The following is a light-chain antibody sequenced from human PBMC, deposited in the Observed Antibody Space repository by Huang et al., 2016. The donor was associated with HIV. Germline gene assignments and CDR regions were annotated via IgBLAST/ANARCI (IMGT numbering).Light chain of an antibody. CDR1: QSVLNTDNNRDY. J-gene: IGKJ3*01. V-gene: IGKV4-1*01. CDR3: QQYYDTPLT. Sequence: DIVMTQSPESLAVSLGERATINCRSSQSVLNTDNNRDYLAWYQQKPGQRPRLLIYWASTRESGVPDRFLGTGSGTDFTLTISNLQAEDVAVYFYQQYYDTPLTFGPGTKVDIK. CDR2: WAS.